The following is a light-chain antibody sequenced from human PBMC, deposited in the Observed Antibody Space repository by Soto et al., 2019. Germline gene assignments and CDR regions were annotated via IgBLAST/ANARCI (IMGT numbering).Light chain of an antibody. CDR2: DAS. Sequence: EIVLTQSPATLSLSPGERATLSCRASQSVSRYLAWYQQKPGQAPRLLIYDASNRATGIPARFSGSGSGTDFTLTIGSLEPEDFAVYYCQQRSNWPSTFGQGTKLEIK. CDR1: QSVSRY. CDR3: QQRSNWPST. V-gene: IGKV3-11*01. J-gene: IGKJ2*02.